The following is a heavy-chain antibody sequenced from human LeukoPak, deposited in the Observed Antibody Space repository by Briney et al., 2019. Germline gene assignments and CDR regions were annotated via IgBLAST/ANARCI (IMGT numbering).Heavy chain of an antibody. Sequence: PGRSLRLSCAASGFTFSSYGMHWVRQAPGKGLEWVAVISYDGSNKYYADSVKGRFTISRDNSKNTLYLQMNSLRAEDTAVYYCARDTDGELLDYYYGMDVWGQGTTVTVSS. CDR3: ARDTDGELLDYYYGMDV. V-gene: IGHV3-30*03. D-gene: IGHD3-10*01. CDR2: ISYDGSNK. J-gene: IGHJ6*02. CDR1: GFTFSSYG.